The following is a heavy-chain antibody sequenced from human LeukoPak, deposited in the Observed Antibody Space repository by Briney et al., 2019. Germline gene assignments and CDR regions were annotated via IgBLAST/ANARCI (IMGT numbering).Heavy chain of an antibody. D-gene: IGHD6-13*01. J-gene: IGHJ5*02. CDR2: INHSGST. Sequence: PSETLSLTCAVYGGSFSGYYWSWIRQPPGKGLEWIGEINHSGSTNYNPSLKSRVTISVDTSKNQFSLKLSSVTAADTAVYYCARRRTAAGRRWFDPWGQGTLVTVSS. CDR1: GGSFSGYY. CDR3: ARRRTAAGRRWFDP. V-gene: IGHV4-34*01.